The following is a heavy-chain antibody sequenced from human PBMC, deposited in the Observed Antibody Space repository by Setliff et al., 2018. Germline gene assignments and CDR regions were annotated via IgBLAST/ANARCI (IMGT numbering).Heavy chain of an antibody. J-gene: IGHJ6*03. CDR1: GGSLSGSSDY. CDR3: ARMSGFQYIDV. D-gene: IGHD3-3*01. Sequence: SETLSLTCSVSGGSLSGSSDYRGWIRQPPGKGLEWIGSVHYSGTTYYNPSLKSRLTMSVDTSKNHFSLRVSSVTAADTAVYYCARMSGFQYIDVWGKGTTVTVSS. CDR2: VHYSGTT. V-gene: IGHV4-39*07.